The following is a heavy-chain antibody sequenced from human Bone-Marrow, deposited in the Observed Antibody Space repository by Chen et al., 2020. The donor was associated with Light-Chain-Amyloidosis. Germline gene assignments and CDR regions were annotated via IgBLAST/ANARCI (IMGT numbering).Heavy chain of an antibody. CDR2: IYYSGAA. D-gene: IGHD6-19*01. V-gene: IGHV4-39*02. CDR3: SIRIAVPGANEET. CDR1: DGSINSGDYY. Sequence: QLQLQESGPGLVKPSETLSLTCTVSDGSINSGDYYWGWLRQSPGKGLEWIGSIYYSGAAFYNPSLRSRVTISLDTSKNLLSLRLTYVTAADTAVYYCSIRIAVPGANEETWGQGTLVTVSS. J-gene: IGHJ5*02.